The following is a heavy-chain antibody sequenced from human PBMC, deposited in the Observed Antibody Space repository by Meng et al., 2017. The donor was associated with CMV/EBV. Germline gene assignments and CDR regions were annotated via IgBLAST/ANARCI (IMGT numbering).Heavy chain of an antibody. CDR2: ISYDGSNK. V-gene: IGHV3-30-3*01. J-gene: IGHJ6*02. D-gene: IGHD2-2*02. CDR1: GFTFSSYA. Sequence: GESLKISCAASGFTFSSYAMHWVRQAPGKGLERVAVISYDGSNKYYADSVKGRFTISRDNSKNTLYLQMNSLRAEDTAVYYCARDGVPAAIYYYYGMDVWGQGTTVTVSS. CDR3: ARDGVPAAIYYYYGMDV.